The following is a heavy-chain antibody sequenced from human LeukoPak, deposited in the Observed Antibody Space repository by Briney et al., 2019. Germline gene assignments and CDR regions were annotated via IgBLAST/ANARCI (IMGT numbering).Heavy chain of an antibody. CDR1: GGTFSSYA. CDR3: AREGTPGSWPL. V-gene: IGHV1-69*04. Sequence: ASVKVSCKASGGTFSSYAISWVRQAPGQGLEWMGRIIPILGIANYAQKFQGRVTITADKSTSTAYMELSSLRSEDTAVYYCAREGTPGSWPLWGQGTLVTVSS. D-gene: IGHD6-13*01. J-gene: IGHJ4*02. CDR2: IIPILGIA.